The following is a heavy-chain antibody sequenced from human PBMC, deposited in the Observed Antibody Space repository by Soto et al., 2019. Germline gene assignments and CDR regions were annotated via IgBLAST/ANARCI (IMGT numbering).Heavy chain of an antibody. V-gene: IGHV6-1*01. J-gene: IGHJ5*02. CDR3: ARGASIVVVPAAMYPWFDP. CDR1: GDSVSSNSAA. Sequence: PSQTLSLPCAISGDSVSSNSAAWNWIRQSPSRGLEWLGRTYYRSKWYNDYAVSVKSRITINPDTSKNQFSLQLNSVTPEDTAVYYCARGASIVVVPAAMYPWFDPSGQGTLVTVSS. CDR2: TYYRSKWYN. D-gene: IGHD2-2*01.